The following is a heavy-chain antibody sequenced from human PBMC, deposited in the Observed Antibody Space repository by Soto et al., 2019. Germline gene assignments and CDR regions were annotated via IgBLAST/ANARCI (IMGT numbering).Heavy chain of an antibody. D-gene: IGHD6-19*01. CDR1: GFSLTTRGVG. V-gene: IGHV2-5*02. J-gene: IGHJ4*02. CDR2: IYCDDDN. CDR3: AHKGSRSSTLDFYY. Sequence: HITLTESGPTLVKPTQTLTLTCTFSGFSLTTRGVGVGLICHPPGKALEWVALIYCDDDNRDIPSLNSSITITKATSKNQVVLTCTNVSRVYTSIYYCAHKGSRSSTLDFYYSGQVILVYVSS.